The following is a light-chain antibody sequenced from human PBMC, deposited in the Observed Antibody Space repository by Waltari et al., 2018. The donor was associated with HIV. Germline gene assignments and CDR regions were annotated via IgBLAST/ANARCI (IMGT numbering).Light chain of an antibody. CDR3: QSADSSGTWV. CDR1: ALPKQY. J-gene: IGLJ2*01. V-gene: IGLV3-25*03. CDR2: KDS. Sequence: SYELTQPPSVSVSPGQTARTTCSGDALPKQYAYWYQQRPCQAPVLVMSKDSEMPSGIPERFAGSSSGTTVTLTISGVQAEDEADYYCQSADSSGTWVFGGGTKLTVL.